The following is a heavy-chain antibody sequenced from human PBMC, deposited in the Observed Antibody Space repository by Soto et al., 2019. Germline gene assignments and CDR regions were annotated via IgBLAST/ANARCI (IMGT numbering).Heavy chain of an antibody. CDR1: GGTFSSYT. V-gene: IGHV1-69*02. J-gene: IGHJ4*02. CDR2: IIPILGIA. D-gene: IGHD6-13*01. Sequence: QVQLVQSGAAVKKPGSSVKVSCKASGGTFSSYTISWVRQAPGQGLEWMGRIIPILGIANYAQKFQGRVTITADKSTSTAYMELSSLRSEDTAVYYCARGSIAAAGTGGFDYWGQGTLVTVSS. CDR3: ARGSIAAAGTGGFDY.